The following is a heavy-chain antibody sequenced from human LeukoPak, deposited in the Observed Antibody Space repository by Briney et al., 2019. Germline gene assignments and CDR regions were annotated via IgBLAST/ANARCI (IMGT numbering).Heavy chain of an antibody. Sequence: PGGSLRLSCAASGFTFSSYAMSWVRQAPGKGLEWVSAISGSGGSTYYADSVKGRFTISRDNSKNTLYLQMNSLRAEDTAVYYCAKSGENYYDSSGYFYWGQGTLVTVSS. CDR1: GFTFSSYA. V-gene: IGHV3-23*01. CDR3: AKSGENYYDSSGYFY. J-gene: IGHJ4*02. D-gene: IGHD3-22*01. CDR2: ISGSGGST.